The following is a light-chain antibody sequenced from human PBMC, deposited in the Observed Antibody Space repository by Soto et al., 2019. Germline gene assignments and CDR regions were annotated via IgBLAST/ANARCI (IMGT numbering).Light chain of an antibody. CDR3: QQSYTAPLT. V-gene: IGKV1-39*01. Sequence: DIQITQSPSSLSAGPAERVIITFPSSQSISTYLNWYQQKTGKAPNLLIFAASTLQSGVPSRFSGSGSGTDFTLTIRSLQTEDFATYYCQQSYTAPLTFGGGTKVDIK. J-gene: IGKJ4*01. CDR1: QSISTY. CDR2: AAS.